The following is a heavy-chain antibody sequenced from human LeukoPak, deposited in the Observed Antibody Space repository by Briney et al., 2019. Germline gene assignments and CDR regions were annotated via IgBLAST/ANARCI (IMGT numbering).Heavy chain of an antibody. CDR1: GFTFTSSA. D-gene: IGHD3-3*01. CDR3: AAGRVTIFGVVIIGFDP. J-gene: IGHJ5*02. V-gene: IGHV1-58*02. Sequence: SVKASCKASGFTFTSSAMQWVRQARGQRLEWIGWIVVGSGNTNYAQKFQERVTITRDMSTSTAYMELSSLRSEDTAVYYCAAGRVTIFGVVIIGFDPWGQGTLVTVSS. CDR2: IVVGSGNT.